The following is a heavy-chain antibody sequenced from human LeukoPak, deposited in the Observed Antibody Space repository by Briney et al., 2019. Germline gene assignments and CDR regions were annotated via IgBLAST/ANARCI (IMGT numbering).Heavy chain of an antibody. CDR2: ISSSGSTI. Sequence: GGSLRLSCAASGFTFSDYYMSWIRQAPGKGLEWVSYISSSGSTIYYADSVKGRFTISRDNAKNSLYLQMNSLRAEDTAAYYCARGTTVTSYYFDYWGQGTLVTVSS. V-gene: IGHV3-11*01. CDR3: ARGTTVTSYYFDY. D-gene: IGHD4-17*01. J-gene: IGHJ4*02. CDR1: GFTFSDYY.